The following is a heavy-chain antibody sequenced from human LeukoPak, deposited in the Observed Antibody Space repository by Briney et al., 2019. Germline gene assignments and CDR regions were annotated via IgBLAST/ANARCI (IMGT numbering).Heavy chain of an antibody. Sequence: ASVKVSCKASGYTFTSYAMHWVRQAPGQGLEWMGRINPNSGGTNYAQKFQGRVTMTRDTSISTAYMELSRLRSDDTAVYYCASLAYCGGDCYSGGEWGQGTLVTVSS. CDR2: INPNSGGT. D-gene: IGHD2-21*02. CDR3: ASLAYCGGDCYSGGE. V-gene: IGHV1-2*06. J-gene: IGHJ4*02. CDR1: GYTFTSYA.